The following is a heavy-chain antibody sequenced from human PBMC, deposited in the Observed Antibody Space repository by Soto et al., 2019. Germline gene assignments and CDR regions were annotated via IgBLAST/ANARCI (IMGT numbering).Heavy chain of an antibody. J-gene: IGHJ4*02. CDR3: ARLEGLATISYYFDY. CDR1: GGSVSSSNYY. CDR2: IYYSGST. Sequence: QLQLQESGPGLVKPSETLSLTCTVSGGSVSSSNYYWGWIRQSPGKGLEWIGSIYYSGSTYYNPSLESRVTISVDKSKNQFSLKVISVTAADTAVYYCARLEGLATISYYFDYWGQGTLLTVSS. V-gene: IGHV4-39*01. D-gene: IGHD3-9*01.